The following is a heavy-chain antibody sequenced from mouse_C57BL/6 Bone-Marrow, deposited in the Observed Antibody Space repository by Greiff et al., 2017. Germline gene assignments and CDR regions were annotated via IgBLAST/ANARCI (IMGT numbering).Heavy chain of an antibody. CDR1: GYTFTSYW. V-gene: IGHV1-69*01. J-gene: IGHJ3*01. Sequence: QVQLQQPGAELVMPGASVTLSCKASGYTFTSYWLHWVQQRPGQGLEWIGEIDPSDSYTNYNQKFKGKSTVTVDKSSRTAYMQRSSRTSEDSAVFYCARSLYGPWFADWGQGTLVTVSA. CDR2: IDPSDSYT. CDR3: ARSLYGPWFAD. D-gene: IGHD1-1*01.